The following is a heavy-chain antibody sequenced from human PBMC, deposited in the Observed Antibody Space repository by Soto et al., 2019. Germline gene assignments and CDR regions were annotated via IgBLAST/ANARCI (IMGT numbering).Heavy chain of an antibody. V-gene: IGHV3-21*01. CDR2: ISSSSSYI. Sequence: EVQLVESGGGLVKPGGSLRLSCAASGFTFSSYSMNWVRQAPGKGLEWVSSISSSSSYIYYADSVKGRFTISRDNAKNSLYLQMNSLRAEDTAVYYCARDRSGYDHRVSYYGMDVWGQGTTVTVSS. J-gene: IGHJ6*02. D-gene: IGHD5-12*01. CDR1: GFTFSSYS. CDR3: ARDRSGYDHRVSYYGMDV.